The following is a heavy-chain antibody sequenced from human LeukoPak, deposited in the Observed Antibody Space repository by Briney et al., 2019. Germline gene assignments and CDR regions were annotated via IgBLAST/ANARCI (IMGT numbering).Heavy chain of an antibody. V-gene: IGHV4-39*01. D-gene: IGHD6-13*01. CDR2: IYYSGST. J-gene: IGHJ4*02. CDR1: GGSISSSSYY. CDR3: ARLTGHSSSWYPPRSYYFDY. Sequence: NTSETLSLTCTVSGGSISSSSYYWGWIRQPPGKGLEWIGSIYYSGSTYYNPSLKSRVTISVDTSKNQFSLKLSSVTAADTAVYYCARLTGHSSSWYPPRSYYFDYWGQGTLVTVSS.